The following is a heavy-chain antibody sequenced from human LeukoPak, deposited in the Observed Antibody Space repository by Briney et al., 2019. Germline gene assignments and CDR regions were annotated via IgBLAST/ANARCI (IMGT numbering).Heavy chain of an antibody. CDR1: GFTFNDYG. Sequence: GGSLRLSCAASGFTFNDYGMNWVRQAPGKGLEWVSSITDSGSSTYYADSVKGRFTISRDNSKNTLYLQMNSLRADDTAIYYCAKRIQYSSSSAYFDYWGQGTLVAVSS. CDR2: ITDSGSST. D-gene: IGHD6-6*01. J-gene: IGHJ4*02. V-gene: IGHV3-23*01. CDR3: AKRIQYSSSSAYFDY.